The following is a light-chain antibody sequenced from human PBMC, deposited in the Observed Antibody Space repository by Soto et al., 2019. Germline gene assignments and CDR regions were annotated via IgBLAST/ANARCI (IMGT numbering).Light chain of an antibody. CDR2: DAS. CDR1: QSISSY. CDR3: QLRSTWPLT. V-gene: IGKV3-11*01. Sequence: EIVMTQSPATLSLSPGERATLSCRASQSISSYLAWYQQKPGQAPRLLIYDASNRATGIPARFSGSGSGTDFTLTISSLEPEDFAVYYCQLRSTWPLTFGGGTKVEIK. J-gene: IGKJ4*01.